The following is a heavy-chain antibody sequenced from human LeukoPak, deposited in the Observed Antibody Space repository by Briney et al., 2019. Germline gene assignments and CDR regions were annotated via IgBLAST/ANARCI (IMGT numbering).Heavy chain of an antibody. CDR2: IYYSGST. D-gene: IGHD6-13*01. J-gene: IGHJ3*02. V-gene: IGHV4-39*07. CDR3: ARDPPSSWYSAFDI. CDR1: GGSISSSSYY. Sequence: SETLSLTCTVSGGSISSSSYYWGWIRQPPGKGLEWIGSIYYSGSTYYNPSLKSRVTISVDTSKNQFSLKLSSVTAADTAVYYCARDPPSSWYSAFDIWGQGTMVTVSS.